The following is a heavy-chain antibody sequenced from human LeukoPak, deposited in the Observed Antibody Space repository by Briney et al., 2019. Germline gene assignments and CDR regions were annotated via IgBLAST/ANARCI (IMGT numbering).Heavy chain of an antibody. CDR2: ITGSGDNA. J-gene: IGHJ4*02. D-gene: IGHD3-3*01. CDR1: GFTVSSNY. V-gene: IGHV3-23*01. CDR3: ASRNFFDPRGSYTLYYFDY. Sequence: GGSLRLSCAASGFTVSSNYMSWVRQAPGKGLEWVSSITGSGDNAFYADSVKGRFTTSRDNSKNTLYLQLHSLRAEDTALYYCASRNFFDPRGSYTLYYFDYWGQGTLVTVSS.